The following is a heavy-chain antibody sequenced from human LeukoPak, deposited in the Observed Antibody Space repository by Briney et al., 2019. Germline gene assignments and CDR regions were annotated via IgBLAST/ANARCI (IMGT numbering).Heavy chain of an antibody. CDR2: INQDGSGE. Sequence: GGSLRLSCTASGFPFSTYWLSWVRQAPGKGLEWVANINQDGSGEYYAGSVKGRFTIARDNAKNSLYLQMNSLRAEDTAVYYCARDDDVWSGCGHWGRGTLVTVSS. CDR3: ARDDDVWSGCGH. D-gene: IGHD3-3*01. CDR1: GFPFSTYW. J-gene: IGHJ4*02. V-gene: IGHV3-7*01.